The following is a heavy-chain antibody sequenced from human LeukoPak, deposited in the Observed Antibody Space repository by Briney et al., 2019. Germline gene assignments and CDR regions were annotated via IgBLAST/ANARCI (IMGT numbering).Heavy chain of an antibody. V-gene: IGHV4-34*01. CDR3: ARGVPVAGKGPFDP. CDR1: GGSFSGYY. Sequence: SETLSLTCAVYGGSFSGYYWSWIRQPPGKGLEWIGEINHSGSTNYNPSLKSRVTISVDTSKNQFSLKLTSVTAADTAVYYCARGVPVAGKGPFDPRGQGTLVTVSS. D-gene: IGHD6-19*01. CDR2: INHSGST. J-gene: IGHJ5*02.